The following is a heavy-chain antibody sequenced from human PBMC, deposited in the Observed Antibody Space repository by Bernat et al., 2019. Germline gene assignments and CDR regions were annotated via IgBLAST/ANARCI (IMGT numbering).Heavy chain of an antibody. CDR1: GFTFSSYA. D-gene: IGHD2/OR15-2a*01. CDR2: SSGSGDST. CDR3: AKHAVIVDS. Sequence: EVQLLESGGGLVQPGGSLRLSCAASGFTFSSYAMNWVRQAPGKGLEYVSGSSGSGDSTSYADSVKGRFTASRDNSKNTLYLQMNSLRAEDTAVYYCAKHAVIVDSWGQGTLVTVSS. V-gene: IGHV3-23*01. J-gene: IGHJ4*02.